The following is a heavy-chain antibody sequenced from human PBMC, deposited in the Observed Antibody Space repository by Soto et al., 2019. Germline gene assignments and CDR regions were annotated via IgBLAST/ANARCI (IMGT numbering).Heavy chain of an antibody. V-gene: IGHV3-48*02. D-gene: IGHD3-16*02. CDR3: ARESPAGRLRLGELSF. Sequence: GGSLRLSCAASGFTFSSYSMNWGRQAPGKGLEWVSYISSSSSTIYYADSVKGRFTISRDNAKNSLYLQMNSLRDGDTAVYYCARESPAGRLRLGELSFWGQGTLVTVSS. J-gene: IGHJ4*02. CDR1: GFTFSSYS. CDR2: ISSSSSTI.